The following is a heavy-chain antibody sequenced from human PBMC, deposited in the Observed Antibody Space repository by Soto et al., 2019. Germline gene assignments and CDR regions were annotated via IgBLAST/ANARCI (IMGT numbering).Heavy chain of an antibody. V-gene: IGHV3-23*01. CDR2: IGTSGSNS. CDR1: GFTFSGYA. Sequence: EVQLLESGGGLVQPGGALRLSCAASGFTFSGYAMSWVRQAPGKGLEWVSTIGTSGSNSYYPDSVKGQFTMSRDNSKNTLFLQMKSLRGEDTAVYYCAKRAVVGAARYFDYWGLGSLVTVSS. D-gene: IGHD2-15*01. J-gene: IGHJ4*02. CDR3: AKRAVVGAARYFDY.